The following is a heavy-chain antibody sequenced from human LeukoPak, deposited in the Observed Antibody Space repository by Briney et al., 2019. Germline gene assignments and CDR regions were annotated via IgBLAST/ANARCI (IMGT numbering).Heavy chain of an antibody. CDR2: ISDSSSSI. CDR3: ARSKLTDDFWSGYYYYFDY. CDR1: GFTFSDYN. J-gene: IGHJ4*02. Sequence: GGSLRLSCAASGFTFSDYNINWVRQAPGKGLEWVSYISDSSSSIYYADSVKGRFTISRDNSKNTLYLQMNSLRAEDTAVYYCARSKLTDDFWSGYYYYFDYWGQGTLVTVSS. V-gene: IGHV3-48*01. D-gene: IGHD3-3*01.